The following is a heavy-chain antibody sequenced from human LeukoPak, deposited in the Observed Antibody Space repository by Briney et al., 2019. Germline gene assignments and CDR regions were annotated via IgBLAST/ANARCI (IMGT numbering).Heavy chain of an antibody. V-gene: IGHV3-30-3*01. CDR2: ISYDENNK. D-gene: IGHD2-15*01. J-gene: IGHJ4*02. Sequence: GGSLRLSCAASGFTFSTFEMHWVRQAPGKGLEWVAVISYDENNKYYTDSVKGRFTISRDNSKNTLYLHLTSLRPEDTALYYCARAPGGFDYWGQGTLDTVSS. CDR3: ARAPGGFDY. CDR1: GFTFSTFE.